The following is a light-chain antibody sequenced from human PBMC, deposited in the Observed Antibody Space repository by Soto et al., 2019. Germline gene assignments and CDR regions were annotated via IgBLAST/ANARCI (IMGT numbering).Light chain of an antibody. Sequence: DIQLTQSPSFLSASVGDRVTIACRASQGISSYLAWYQQKPGKAPKLLIYAASTLQSGVPSRFSGSGSGTEFTLTMSSLQPEDFATYYCQQGGTFGPGTKVDI. J-gene: IGKJ3*01. CDR3: QQGGT. V-gene: IGKV1-9*01. CDR1: QGISSY. CDR2: AAS.